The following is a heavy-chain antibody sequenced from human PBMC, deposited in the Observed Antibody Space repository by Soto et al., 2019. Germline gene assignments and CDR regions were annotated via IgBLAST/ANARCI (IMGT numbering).Heavy chain of an antibody. CDR1: GYTFTDYY. Sequence: QVQLVQSGAEVKEPGASVKVSCKASGYTFTDYYMHWVRQAPGQGLEWMGWINSNSGGTTYAQKFQGRVTMTRDTSNGTAYMELSRLRSDDTAVYYCAIRPTDYWGQGTLVTVSS. J-gene: IGHJ4*02. CDR3: AIRPTDY. CDR2: INSNSGGT. V-gene: IGHV1-2*02.